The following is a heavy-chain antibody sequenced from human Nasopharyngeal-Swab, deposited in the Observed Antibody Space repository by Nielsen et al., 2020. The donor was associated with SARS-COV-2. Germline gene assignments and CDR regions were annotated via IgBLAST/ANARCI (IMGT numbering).Heavy chain of an antibody. CDR2: LYSGGTT. CDR3: ARESQGEAMDS. V-gene: IGHV3-53*01. CDR1: GIIVRTKY. Sequence: FAAPGIIVRTKYLDWARQAPRTGREWVSVLYSGGTTYYADSVEGRFTISRDSSKNTLYLQMNSLRAEDTSMYYCARESQGEAMDSWGQGTLVTVSS. D-gene: IGHD5-18*01. J-gene: IGHJ5*01.